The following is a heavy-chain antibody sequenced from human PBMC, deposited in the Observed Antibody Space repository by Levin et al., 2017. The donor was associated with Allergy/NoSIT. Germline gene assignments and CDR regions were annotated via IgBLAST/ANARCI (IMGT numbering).Heavy chain of an antibody. V-gene: IGHV3-7*01. J-gene: IGHJ5*02. CDR2: IKQDGSEK. CDR1: GFTFSSYW. CDR3: ARVRYYGSGSYFWFDP. D-gene: IGHD3-10*01. Sequence: PGGSLRLSCAASGFTFSSYWMSWVRQAPGKGLEWVANIKQDGSEKYYVDSVKGRFTISRDNAKNSLYLQMNSLRAEDTAVYYCARVRYYGSGSYFWFDPWGQGTLVTVSS.